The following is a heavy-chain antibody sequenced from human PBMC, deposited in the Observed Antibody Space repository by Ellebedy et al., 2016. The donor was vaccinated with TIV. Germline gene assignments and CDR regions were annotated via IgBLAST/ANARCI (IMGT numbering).Heavy chain of an antibody. J-gene: IGHJ4*02. Sequence: SVKVSCXASGFTFTSSAVQWVRQARGQRLEWIGWIVVGSGNTNYAQKFQERVTITRDMSTSTAYMELSSLRSEDTAVYYCAADENYGDYVNYWGQGILVTVSS. D-gene: IGHD4-17*01. CDR2: IVVGSGNT. V-gene: IGHV1-58*01. CDR3: AADENYGDYVNY. CDR1: GFTFTSSA.